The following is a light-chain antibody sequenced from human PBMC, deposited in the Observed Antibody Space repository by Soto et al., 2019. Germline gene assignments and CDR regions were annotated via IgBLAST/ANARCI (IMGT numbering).Light chain of an antibody. V-gene: IGKV3-20*01. Sequence: EIVLTQSPGTLSVSPGEGATLSCRASQSVGSNLAWYQQKPAQAPRLLIYGVSTRATGTPARFSGSGSGADFTLSISRLEPEDFAVYYCQQYGSSPPRTFGQGTKVDIK. CDR3: QQYGSSPPRT. J-gene: IGKJ1*01. CDR2: GVS. CDR1: QSVGSN.